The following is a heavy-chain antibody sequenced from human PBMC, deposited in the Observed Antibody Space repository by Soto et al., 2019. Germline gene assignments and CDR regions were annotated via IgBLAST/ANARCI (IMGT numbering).Heavy chain of an antibody. CDR2: IIPFFGTA. V-gene: IGHV1-69*01. D-gene: IGHD3-22*01. J-gene: IGHJ4*02. CDR3: ARSPPNYESSGPDQDFDY. Sequence: QVQLVQSGAEVKKPGSSVQVSCQASGGTFSSYAISWVRQAPGQGLEWMGGIIPFFGTANYAQKFQGRVTITADESTNTAYMELSSLRSEDTAVYYCARSPPNYESSGPDQDFDYWGQGTLVTVSS. CDR1: GGTFSSYA.